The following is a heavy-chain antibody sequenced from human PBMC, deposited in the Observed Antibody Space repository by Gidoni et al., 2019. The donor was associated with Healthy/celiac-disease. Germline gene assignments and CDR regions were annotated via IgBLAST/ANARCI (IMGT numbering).Heavy chain of an antibody. J-gene: IGHJ5*02. V-gene: IGHV1-2*02. CDR2: INPNSG. Sequence: QVQLVQSGAEVQKPGASVKVSCKASGYTFTGYYMHWVRQAPGQGLEWMGWINPNSGDTSISTAYMELSRLRSDDTAVYYCARVWCSSTSCYNWFDPWGQGTLVTVSS. CDR1: GYTFTGYY. D-gene: IGHD2-2*01. CDR3: ARVWCSSTSCYNWFDP.